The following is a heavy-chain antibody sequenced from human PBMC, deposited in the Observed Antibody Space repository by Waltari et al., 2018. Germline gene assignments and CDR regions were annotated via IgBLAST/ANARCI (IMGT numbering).Heavy chain of an antibody. D-gene: IGHD3-10*01. CDR1: GFTFSSHA. CDR3: AKYRDGELLRYMDV. J-gene: IGHJ6*03. Sequence: EVQLLESGGGLVQPGGSLRLSCAASGFTFSSHAMSWVRQAPGKGLEWVSTITGSGISTYYADSVKGRFTVSRDNSKNTLSLQMNSLRAEDTALYYCAKYRDGELLRYMDVGGKGTTVTISS. CDR2: ITGSGIST. V-gene: IGHV3-23*01.